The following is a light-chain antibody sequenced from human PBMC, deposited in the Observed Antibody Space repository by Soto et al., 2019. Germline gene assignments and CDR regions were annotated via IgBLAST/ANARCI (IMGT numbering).Light chain of an antibody. V-gene: IGLV2-11*01. CDR2: DVT. Sequence: QSVLTQPPSASGSPGQSVTISCIGTSSAVGGFNYVSWYQQHPGKAPKLIIFDVTKRPSGVPDRFSGYKSGNTASLTISGLQAEAEVDYYCCSYAGGYIFVFGTGTKVTVL. J-gene: IGLJ1*01. CDR1: SSAVGGFNY. CDR3: CSYAGGYIFV.